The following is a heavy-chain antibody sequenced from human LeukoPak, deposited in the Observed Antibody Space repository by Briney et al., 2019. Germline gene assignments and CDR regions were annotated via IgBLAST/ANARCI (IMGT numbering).Heavy chain of an antibody. CDR2: IYYSGST. Sequence: SQTLSPTCTVSGGSISSGDYYWSWIRQPPGKGLEWIGYIYYSGSTYYNPSLKSRVTISVDTSKNQFSLKLSSVTAADTAVYYCARLNSYPHWYFDLWGRGTLVTVSS. CDR3: ARLNSYPHWYFDL. V-gene: IGHV4-30-4*08. CDR1: GGSISSGDYY. D-gene: IGHD2-2*01. J-gene: IGHJ2*01.